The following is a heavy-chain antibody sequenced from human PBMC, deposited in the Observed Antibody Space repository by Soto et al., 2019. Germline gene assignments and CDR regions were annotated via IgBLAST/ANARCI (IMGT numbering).Heavy chain of an antibody. J-gene: IGHJ4*02. CDR3: ATRDPGHY. CDR1: GGTFSSYA. V-gene: IGHV1-69*05. Sequence: ASVKVSCKATGGTFSSYAISWVRQPPGQGLEWMGGIIPIFGTANYAQKFQGRVTMTRDTSTSTGQMVLSSLGSEDTAVYYCATRDPGHYWGQGTLVTVSS. CDR2: IIPIFGTA.